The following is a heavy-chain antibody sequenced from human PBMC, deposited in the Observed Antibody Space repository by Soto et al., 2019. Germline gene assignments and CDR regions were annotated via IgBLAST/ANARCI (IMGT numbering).Heavy chain of an antibody. CDR1: DGSISSGGYY. CDR3: ARGGTSLRFLEWLPNYGMDV. CDR2: IYYSGST. J-gene: IGHJ6*02. Sequence: SETLSLTCTVSDGSISSGGYYWSWIRQHPGKGLEWIGYIYYSGSTYYNPSLKSRVTISVDTSKNQFSLKLSSVTAADTAVYYCARGGTSLRFLEWLPNYGMDVWGQGTTVTVSS. D-gene: IGHD3-3*01. V-gene: IGHV4-31*03.